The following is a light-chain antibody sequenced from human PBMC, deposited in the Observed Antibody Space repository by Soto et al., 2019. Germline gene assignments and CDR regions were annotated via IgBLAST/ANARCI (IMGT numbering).Light chain of an antibody. CDR1: QRVSSSY. Sequence: EIVLTQSPGTLSLSPGERATLSCRASQRVSSSYLAWYQQKPGQAPRLLIYGASSSATGMPDRFSGSGSGTDFTLTISRLEPEDFAVYFCQRYGSSPPFTFGQGTKVEI. CDR3: QRYGSSPPFT. CDR2: GAS. J-gene: IGKJ2*01. V-gene: IGKV3-20*01.